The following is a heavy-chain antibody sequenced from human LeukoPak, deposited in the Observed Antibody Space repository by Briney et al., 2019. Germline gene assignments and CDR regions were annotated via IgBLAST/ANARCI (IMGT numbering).Heavy chain of an antibody. D-gene: IGHD6-19*01. V-gene: IGHV3-11*04. Sequence: GGSLRLSCAASGFTFSDYYMSWIRQAPGKGLEWVSYISSSGSTINSADSVKGRFTISRDNAKSSLYLQMNSLRAEDTAVYYCARVWAVARPWDVWGKGTTVTVSS. CDR3: ARVWAVARPWDV. J-gene: IGHJ6*04. CDR2: ISSSGSTI. CDR1: GFTFSDYY.